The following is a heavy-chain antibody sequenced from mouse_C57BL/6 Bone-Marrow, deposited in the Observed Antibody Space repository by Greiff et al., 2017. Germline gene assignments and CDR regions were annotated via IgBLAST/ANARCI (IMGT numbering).Heavy chain of an antibody. CDR1: GYAFSSYW. J-gene: IGHJ1*03. V-gene: IGHV1-80*01. CDR2: IYPGDGDT. Sequence: QVQLQQSGAELVKPGASVKISCKASGYAFSSYWMNWVKQRPGKGLEWIGQIYPGDGDTNYNGKFKGKATLTADKSSSTAYMQLSSLTSEDSAVYFLAREGTTVVAHWYFDVWGTGTTVTVSS. D-gene: IGHD1-1*01. CDR3: AREGTTVVAHWYFDV.